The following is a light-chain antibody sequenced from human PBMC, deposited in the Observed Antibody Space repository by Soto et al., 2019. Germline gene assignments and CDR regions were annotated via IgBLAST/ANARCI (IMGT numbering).Light chain of an antibody. CDR3: QQYGSSPGVT. V-gene: IGKV3-20*01. CDR2: GAS. CDR1: QSVSSSY. J-gene: IGKJ1*01. Sequence: EIVLTQSPGALSLSPGERAALSCRASQSVSSSYLAWYQQKPGQAPRLLIYGASSRATGIPDRFSGSGSGTDFTLTISRLEPEDFAVYYCQQYGSSPGVTFVQGTKVEIK.